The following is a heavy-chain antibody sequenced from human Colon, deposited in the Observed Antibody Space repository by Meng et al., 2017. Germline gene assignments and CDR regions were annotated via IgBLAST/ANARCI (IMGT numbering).Heavy chain of an antibody. D-gene: IGHD3-9*01. V-gene: IGHV4-4*02. J-gene: IGHJ4*02. Sequence: VQLPESGPGLVKPSGTLSLTCAVSSGSISSSNWWSWVRQPPGKGLEWIGEISQSGTTYYNPSLKSRVTITGDWSKNQFSLNLNSVTAADTALYYCVRQGMTSYSWGYWGQGTLVTVSS. CDR1: SGSISSSNW. CDR3: VRQGMTSYSWGY. CDR2: ISQSGTT.